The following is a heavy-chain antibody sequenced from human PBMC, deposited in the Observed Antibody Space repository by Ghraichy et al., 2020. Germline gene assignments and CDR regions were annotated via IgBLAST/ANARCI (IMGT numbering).Heavy chain of an antibody. CDR1: GGSISSSSYY. Sequence: SETLSLTCTVSGGSISSSSYYWGWIRQPPGKGLEWIGSIYYSGSTYYNPSLKSRVTISVDTSKNQFSLKLSSVTAADTAVYYCARRTSSLHYYDSSGYLREGGIFDYWGQGTLVTVSS. J-gene: IGHJ4*02. V-gene: IGHV4-39*01. CDR3: ARRTSSLHYYDSSGYLREGGIFDY. D-gene: IGHD3-22*01. CDR2: IYYSGST.